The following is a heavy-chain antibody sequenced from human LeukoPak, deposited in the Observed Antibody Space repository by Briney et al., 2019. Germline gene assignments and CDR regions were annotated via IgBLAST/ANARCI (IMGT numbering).Heavy chain of an antibody. V-gene: IGHV4-59*01. J-gene: IGHJ6*03. Sequence: SETPSHTCTVSGGSISTYYWSWIRQPPGKGLEWIGNIYDSGSTNYNPSLKSRVTISVDTSKNQFSLKLSSVTAADTAVYYCARGGSGSYLTYYYYYMDVWGKGTTVTVSS. CDR1: GGSISTYY. CDR2: IYDSGST. CDR3: ARGGSGSYLTYYYYYMDV. D-gene: IGHD1-26*01.